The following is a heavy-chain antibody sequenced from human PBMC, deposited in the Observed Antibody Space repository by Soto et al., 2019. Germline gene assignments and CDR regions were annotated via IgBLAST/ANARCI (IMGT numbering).Heavy chain of an antibody. CDR3: TSDLVVPAPPFDY. CDR1: GFTFSNAW. CDR2: IKSKTDGGTT. D-gene: IGHD2-2*01. J-gene: IGHJ4*02. V-gene: IGHV3-15*01. Sequence: EVQLVESGGGLVKPGGSLRLSCAASGFTFSNAWMSWVRQAPGKGLEWVGRIKSKTDGGTTDYAAPVKGRFTISRDDSKDTLYLQMNSRKTEDTAVYYCTSDLVVPAPPFDYWGQGTLVTGSS.